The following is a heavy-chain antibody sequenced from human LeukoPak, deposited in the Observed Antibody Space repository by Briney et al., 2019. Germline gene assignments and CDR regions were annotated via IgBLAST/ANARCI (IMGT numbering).Heavy chain of an antibody. Sequence: ASVKVSCKASGYTPSRYGISWVRQAPGQGLEWMGWVSGNNDNIDYAEKFQGRITMTTDTSTSTAYMELRSLTSDDTAIYYCAKYGTGYFDYWGQGTLITVSS. CDR1: GYTPSRYG. V-gene: IGHV1-18*01. D-gene: IGHD2-8*02. J-gene: IGHJ4*02. CDR2: VSGNNDNI. CDR3: AKYGTGYFDY.